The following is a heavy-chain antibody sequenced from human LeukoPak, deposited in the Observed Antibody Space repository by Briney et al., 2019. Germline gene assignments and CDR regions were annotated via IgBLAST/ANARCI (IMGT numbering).Heavy chain of an antibody. Sequence: GGSLRLSCAASGFTFSSYAMTWVRQAPGEGLEGISAISGSGYSTSYADSVKGRFTISRDNSENTVYLQMNSLRGEHTGISSCARNTSGFKLGDAFDIWGQGTMVTVSS. CDR3: ARNTSGFKLGDAFDI. D-gene: IGHD3-22*01. V-gene: IGHV3-23*01. CDR2: ISGSGYST. CDR1: GFTFSSYA. J-gene: IGHJ3*02.